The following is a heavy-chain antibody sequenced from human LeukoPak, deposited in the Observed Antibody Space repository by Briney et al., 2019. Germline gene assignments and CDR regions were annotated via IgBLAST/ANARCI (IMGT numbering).Heavy chain of an antibody. CDR1: GFTFSSYA. CDR2: ISYDGSNT. J-gene: IGHJ4*02. Sequence: GRSLRLSCAASGFTFSSYAMRWVRQAPGKGLEWVAVISYDGSNTYYADSVKGRFTISKDNSKNTLYLRMNILRAEDTAVYCCAKHYYGAGGYYREETDYWGQGTLVTVSS. V-gene: IGHV3-30*18. D-gene: IGHD3-10*01. CDR3: AKHYYGAGGYYREETDY.